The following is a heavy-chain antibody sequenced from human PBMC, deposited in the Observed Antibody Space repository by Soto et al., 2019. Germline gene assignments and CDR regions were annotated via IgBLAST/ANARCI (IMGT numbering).Heavy chain of an antibody. CDR3: AKDLVARPTPYYFDY. D-gene: IGHD2-15*01. CDR1: GFTFSSYG. CDR2: ISYDGSNK. J-gene: IGHJ4*02. V-gene: IGHV3-30*18. Sequence: VGSLRLSCAASGFTFSSYGMHWVRQAPGKGLEWVAVISYDGSNKYYADSVKGRFTISRDNSKNTLYLQMNSLRAEDTAVYYCAKDLVARPTPYYFDYWGQGTLVTVSS.